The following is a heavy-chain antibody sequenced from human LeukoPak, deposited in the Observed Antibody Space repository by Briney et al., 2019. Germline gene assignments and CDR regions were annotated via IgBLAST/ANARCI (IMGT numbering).Heavy chain of an antibody. CDR1: GYTLTELS. J-gene: IGHJ6*03. CDR2: FDPEDGET. D-gene: IGHD6-6*01. V-gene: IGHV1-24*01. CDR3: ATDQRGSARVYMDV. Sequence: GASVKVSCKVSGYTLTELSMHWVRQAPGKELEWMGGFDPEDGETIYAQKFQGRVTMTEDTSTDTAYMELSSLRSEDTAVYYCATDQRGSARVYMDVWGKGTTVTVSS.